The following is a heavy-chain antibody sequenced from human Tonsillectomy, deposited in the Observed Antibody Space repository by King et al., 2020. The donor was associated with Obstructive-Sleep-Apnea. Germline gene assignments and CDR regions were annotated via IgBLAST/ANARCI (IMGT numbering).Heavy chain of an antibody. Sequence: QVQLVESGGGVVQPGRSLRLSCAASGFTFSSYAMHWVRQAPGKGLEWGAVISYDGSNKYYADSVKGRFTISRDNSKNTLYLQMNSLRAEDTAVYYWARDKSGWEGDAFDIWGQGTMVTVSS. CDR1: GFTFSSYA. CDR2: ISYDGSNK. CDR3: ARDKSGWEGDAFDI. V-gene: IGHV3-30-3*01. D-gene: IGHD6-19*01. J-gene: IGHJ3*02.